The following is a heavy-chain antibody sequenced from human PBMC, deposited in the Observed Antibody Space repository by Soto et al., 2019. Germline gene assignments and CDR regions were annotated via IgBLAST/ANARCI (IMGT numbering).Heavy chain of an antibody. Sequence: SETLSLTCTVSGGSISSGGYYWSWIRQHPGKGLEWIGYIYYSGSTYYNPSLKSRVTISVDTSKNQFSLKLSSVTAADTAVYYCARDRYYGSGYYYYMDVWGKGTTVTVSS. V-gene: IGHV4-31*03. J-gene: IGHJ6*03. CDR1: GGSISSGGYY. CDR2: IYYSGST. D-gene: IGHD3-10*01. CDR3: ARDRYYGSGYYYYMDV.